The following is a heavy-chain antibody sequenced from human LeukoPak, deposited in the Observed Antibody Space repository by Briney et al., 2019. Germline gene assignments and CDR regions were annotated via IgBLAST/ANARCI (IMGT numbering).Heavy chain of an antibody. Sequence: PGGSLRLSCEASGMNFRKYVMNWVRQAPGKGLEWVSAISGSGTGTYYADSVKGRFSISRDNSKNTLYLQMNSLRAEDTAVYYCARDLPLAGLDYYDILTGYYIPGAFDIWGQGTMVTVSS. CDR3: ARDLPLAGLDYYDILTGYYIPGAFDI. CDR1: GMNFRKYV. CDR2: ISGSGTGT. J-gene: IGHJ3*02. V-gene: IGHV3-23*01. D-gene: IGHD3-9*01.